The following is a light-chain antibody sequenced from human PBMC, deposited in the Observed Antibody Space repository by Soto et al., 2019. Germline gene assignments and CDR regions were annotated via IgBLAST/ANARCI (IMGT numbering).Light chain of an antibody. CDR2: EAS. CDR3: SLYTSENTYV. CDR1: SSDVGKYDY. Sequence: QSVLTQPPSASGSPGQSVTISCTGTSSDVGKYDYVSWYQQPPGTAPKLIIYEASNRPSGVPDRFSGSKSGNTASLTISGLQAADEVDYYCSLYTSENTYVFGTGTKVTVL. J-gene: IGLJ1*01. V-gene: IGLV2-18*01.